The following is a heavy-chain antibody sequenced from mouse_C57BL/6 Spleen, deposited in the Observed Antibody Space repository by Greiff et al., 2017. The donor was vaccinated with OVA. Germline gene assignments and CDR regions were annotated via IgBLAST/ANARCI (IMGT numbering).Heavy chain of an antibody. CDR3: ARGLGRDYYAMDY. J-gene: IGHJ4*01. CDR2: IDPSASYT. Sequence: QVQLQQSGAELVMPGASVKLSCKASGYTFTSYWMHWVKQRPGQGLEWIGEIDPSASYTNYNQKFKGKSTLTVDKSSSTAYMQLSSLTSEDSAVYYCARGLGRDYYAMDYWGQGTSVTVSS. CDR1: GYTFTSYW. V-gene: IGHV1-69*01. D-gene: IGHD4-1*01.